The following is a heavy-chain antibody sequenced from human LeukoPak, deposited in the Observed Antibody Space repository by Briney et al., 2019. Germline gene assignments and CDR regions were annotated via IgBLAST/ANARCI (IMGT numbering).Heavy chain of an antibody. CDR2: ISSSSSYI. J-gene: IGHJ6*02. Sequence: GGSLRLSCAASGFTFSSYSMNWVRQDPGKGLEWVSSISSSSSYIYYADLVKGRFTISRDNAKNSLYLQMNSLRAEDTAVYYCARERDTAMGEHGMDVWGQGTTVTVSS. CDR1: GFTFSSYS. D-gene: IGHD5-18*01. CDR3: ARERDTAMGEHGMDV. V-gene: IGHV3-21*01.